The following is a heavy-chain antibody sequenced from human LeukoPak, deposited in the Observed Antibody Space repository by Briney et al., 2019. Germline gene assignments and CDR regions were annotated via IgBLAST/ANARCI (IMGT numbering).Heavy chain of an antibody. CDR2: INHSGST. V-gene: IGHV4-34*01. J-gene: IGHJ6*02. CDR1: GGSFSGYY. D-gene: IGHD3-9*01. CDR3: ARVHDILTGYFWINGMDV. Sequence: SETLSLTCAVYGGSFSGYYWSWIRQPPGKGLEWIGEINHSGSTNYNPPLKSRVTISVDTSKNQFSLKLSSVTAADTAVYYCARVHDILTGYFWINGMDVWGQGTTVTVSS.